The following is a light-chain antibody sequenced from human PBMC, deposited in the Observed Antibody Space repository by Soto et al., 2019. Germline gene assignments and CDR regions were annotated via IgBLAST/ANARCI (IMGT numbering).Light chain of an antibody. Sequence: QSVLTQPPSASGTPGQRVTISCSGSSSNIRSNTVNWYQQLPGTAPKLLIYSNNQRPSGVPDRFSGSKSGTSVSLAISGLQSEDEADYYCATWDDSLNGWVFGGGTKLTVL. CDR3: ATWDDSLNGWV. CDR1: SSNIRSNT. CDR2: SNN. J-gene: IGLJ3*02. V-gene: IGLV1-44*01.